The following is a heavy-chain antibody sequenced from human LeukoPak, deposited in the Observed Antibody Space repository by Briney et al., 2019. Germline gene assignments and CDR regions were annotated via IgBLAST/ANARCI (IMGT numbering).Heavy chain of an antibody. V-gene: IGHV4-28*01. CDR2: IYYSGST. CDR3: ARRVGGGNSPFDY. D-gene: IGHD4-23*01. J-gene: IGHJ4*02. CDR1: GYSISSSNW. Sequence: SETLSLTCAVSGYSISSSNWWGWIRQPPGKGLEWIGYIYYSGSTYYNPSLKSRVTMSVDTSKNQFSLKLSSVTPVDTAVDYCARRVGGGNSPFDYWGQGTLVTVSS.